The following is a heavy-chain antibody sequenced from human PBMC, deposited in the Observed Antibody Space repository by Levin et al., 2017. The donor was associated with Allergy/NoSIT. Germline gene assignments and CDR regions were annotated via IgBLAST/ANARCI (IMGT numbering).Heavy chain of an antibody. J-gene: IGHJ6*02. V-gene: IGHV3-30-3*01. CDR2: ISYDGSNK. Sequence: GGSLRLSCAASGFTFSSYAMHWVRQAPGKGLEWVAVISYDGSNKYYADSVKGRFTISRDNSKNTLYLQMNSLRAEDTAVYYCARDRTVTLHYYYGMDVWGQGTTVTVSS. D-gene: IGHD4-11*01. CDR1: GFTFSSYA. CDR3: ARDRTVTLHYYYGMDV.